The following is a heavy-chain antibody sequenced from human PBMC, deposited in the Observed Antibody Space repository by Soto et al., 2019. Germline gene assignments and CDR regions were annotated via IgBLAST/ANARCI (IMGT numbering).Heavy chain of an antibody. CDR1: SGSVNSYY. J-gene: IGHJ4*02. Sequence: PLETLSLTCTVSSGSVNSYYWSWIRQPAGKGLEWIGRIYSSGSTIYNPSFKSRVTMSVDTSKNQFSLKLNSVTAADTAIYYCGRHGSAWAIDYWGQGTLVTVSS. D-gene: IGHD6-19*01. CDR2: IYSSGST. CDR3: GRHGSAWAIDY. V-gene: IGHV4-4*07.